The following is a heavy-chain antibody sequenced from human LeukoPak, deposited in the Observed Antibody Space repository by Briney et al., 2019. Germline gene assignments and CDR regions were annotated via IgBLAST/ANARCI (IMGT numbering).Heavy chain of an antibody. Sequence: GGSLRLSCAASGFTFSTYTMYWVRHPPGKGLEWVSIIGSSGGGIHYADSVKGRFTISRDNSKNALYLQMNSLRVEDTAVYYCAIDPNWGAHSWGQGVLVTVSS. CDR1: GFTFSTYT. J-gene: IGHJ4*02. V-gene: IGHV3-23*01. CDR3: AIDPNWGAHS. D-gene: IGHD7-27*01. CDR2: IGSSGGGI.